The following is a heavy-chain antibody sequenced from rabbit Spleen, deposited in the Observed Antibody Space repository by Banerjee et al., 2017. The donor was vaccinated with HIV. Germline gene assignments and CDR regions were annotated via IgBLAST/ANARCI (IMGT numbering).Heavy chain of an antibody. J-gene: IGHJ4*01. CDR3: ARDQGYSYNFASGDFDL. CDR2: IYTGSVGST. CDR1: GFTLSSYY. D-gene: IGHD6-1*01. Sequence: QSLEESAGGLVQPGGSLKLSCKASGFTLSSYYMNWVRQAPGKGLDCIACIYTGSVGSTYYANWAKGRFTISKTSSTTVTLQMTSLTDADTAAYFCARDQGYSYNFASGDFDLWGPGALVNVS. V-gene: IGHV1S40*01.